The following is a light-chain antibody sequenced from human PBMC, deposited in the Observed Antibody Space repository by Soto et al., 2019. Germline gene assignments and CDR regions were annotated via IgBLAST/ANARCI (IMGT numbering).Light chain of an antibody. CDR2: DSD. CDR3: GAGDNSRTVDV. V-gene: IGLV1-51*01. Sequence: QSVLMQPASVSAAPGQEVTIAFSGSGSNVAANSVSWFQHLPGPPPKLLIYDSDRRPSGIPARFSGSNSGTSATLGITGVQAGDEADYYCGAGDNSRTVDVFGSGTKLTDL. J-gene: IGLJ1*01. CDR1: GSNVAANS.